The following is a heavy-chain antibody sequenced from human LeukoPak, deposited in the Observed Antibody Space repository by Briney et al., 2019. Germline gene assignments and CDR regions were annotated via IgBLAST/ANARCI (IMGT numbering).Heavy chain of an antibody. Sequence: ASVKVSCKASGYTFTGYYVHWVRQAPGQGLEWMGRINPNSGGTNYAQKFQGRVTMTRDTSISTAYMELSRLRSDDTAVYYCARDKGYSYGREFDYWGQGTLVTVSS. D-gene: IGHD5-18*01. CDR2: INPNSGGT. CDR3: ARDKGYSYGREFDY. J-gene: IGHJ4*02. CDR1: GYTFTGYY. V-gene: IGHV1-2*06.